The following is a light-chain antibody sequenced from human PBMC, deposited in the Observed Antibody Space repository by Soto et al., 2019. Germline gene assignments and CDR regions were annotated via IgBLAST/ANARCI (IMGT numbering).Light chain of an antibody. Sequence: QSALTEPACVSASPGQSITISCTGTSSDVGNYKYVSWYQQQPGKAPKLMIYEVSNRPSGVSNRFSGSKSGNTASLTISGLQAEDETDYYCFSYTSSGTYVFGTGTKVTVL. CDR2: EVS. V-gene: IGLV2-14*01. CDR1: SSDVGNYKY. CDR3: FSYTSSGTYV. J-gene: IGLJ1*01.